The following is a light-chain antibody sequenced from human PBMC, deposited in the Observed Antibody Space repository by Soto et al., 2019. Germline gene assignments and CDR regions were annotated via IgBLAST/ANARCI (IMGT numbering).Light chain of an antibody. CDR1: SGTIASNY. CDR2: EYK. CDR3: HSYDGSKQVV. V-gene: IGLV6-57*04. J-gene: IGLJ2*01. Sequence: NCMLTQPHSVSESPGKTVSISCTRSSGTIASNYVQWYQQLQGSAPTTVIYEYKERPSGVPDRFSGSIYTPSNSASLSISGMKTADAAHYYCHSYDGSKQVVFGGGTKLTVL.